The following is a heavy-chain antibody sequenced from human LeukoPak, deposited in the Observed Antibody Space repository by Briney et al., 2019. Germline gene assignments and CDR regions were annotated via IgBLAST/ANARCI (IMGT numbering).Heavy chain of an antibody. D-gene: IGHD6-19*01. CDR3: ARHVRKRGIAVAGTPGWFDP. Sequence: PSETLSLTCTVSGYSISSGYYWGWIRQSPGEGLEWLGGIYHNGSTYDKSSLKSRVTMSVDTSKNQFSLKLKSVTAADTAVYYCARHVRKRGIAVAGTPGWFDPWGQGTLVTVSS. J-gene: IGHJ5*02. V-gene: IGHV4-38-2*02. CDR1: GYSISSGYY. CDR2: IYHNGST.